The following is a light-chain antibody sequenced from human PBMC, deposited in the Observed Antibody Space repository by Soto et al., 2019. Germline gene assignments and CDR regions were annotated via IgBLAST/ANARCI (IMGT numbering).Light chain of an antibody. Sequence: EIVLTQSPATLSLSPGERATLSCRASQSVGSSLAWYQQRPGQAPRLLIYDASNRATGIPARFSGSGSGTDFTLTISSLQSEDFAVYYCQQYNNWPPWTFGQGTKVDIK. J-gene: IGKJ1*01. CDR1: QSVGSS. CDR2: DAS. V-gene: IGKV3-11*01. CDR3: QQYNNWPPWT.